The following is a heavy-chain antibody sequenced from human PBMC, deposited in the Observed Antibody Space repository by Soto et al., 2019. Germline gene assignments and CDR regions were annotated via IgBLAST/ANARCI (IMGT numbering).Heavy chain of an antibody. CDR3: TKGERAYSYALFDY. J-gene: IGHJ4*02. Sequence: SETLSLTCTVSGVSISNTSYYWGWIRQPPGKGLEWIATIYFSGSTFYNPSLKSRVTISVDTSKNQFSLELHSVTAAGTAMYYCTKGERAYSYALFDYWGQGTLVTVSS. V-gene: IGHV4-39*01. D-gene: IGHD5-18*01. CDR2: IYFSGST. CDR1: GVSISNTSYY.